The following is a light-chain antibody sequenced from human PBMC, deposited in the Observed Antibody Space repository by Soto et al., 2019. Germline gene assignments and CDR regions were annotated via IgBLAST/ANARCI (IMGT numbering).Light chain of an antibody. V-gene: IGLV2-11*01. Sequence: QSALTQPRSVSGSPGQSVTISCTGTSSDVGGYNYVSWYQQHPGKAPKLMIYDVSKRPSGVPDRFSGSGSGNTASLTISGLQAEDEADYYCSSYTGSGIVFGTGTKVTVL. CDR3: SSYTGSGIV. J-gene: IGLJ1*01. CDR1: SSDVGGYNY. CDR2: DVS.